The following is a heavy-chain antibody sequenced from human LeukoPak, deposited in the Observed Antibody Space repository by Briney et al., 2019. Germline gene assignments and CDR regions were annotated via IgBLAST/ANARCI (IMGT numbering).Heavy chain of an antibody. CDR1: GGSISSSSYY. CDR3: ASPLKGVVPAATQADAFDI. Sequence: PSETLSLTCTVSGGSISSSSYYWGWIRQPPGKGLEWIGSIYYSGSTYYNPSLKSRVTISVDTSKNQFSLKLSSVTAADTAVYYCASPLKGVVPAATQADAFDIWGQGTMVTVSS. D-gene: IGHD2-2*01. J-gene: IGHJ3*02. V-gene: IGHV4-39*07. CDR2: IYYSGST.